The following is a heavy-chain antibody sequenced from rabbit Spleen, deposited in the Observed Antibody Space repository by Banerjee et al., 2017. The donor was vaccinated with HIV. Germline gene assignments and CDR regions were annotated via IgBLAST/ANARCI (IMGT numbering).Heavy chain of an antibody. CDR2: ISIGTGKS. Sequence: QEQLEESGGVLVQPEGSLTLTCKASGASFNGKDVMCWVRQAPGKGLEWITCISIGTGKSVYASWVSGRIIMSRSSSTTVTLQMTSLTAADTATYFCARDLVTAIGWNFALWGPGTLVTVS. CDR3: ARDLVTAIGWNFAL. D-gene: IGHD7-1*01. J-gene: IGHJ4*01. CDR1: GASFNGKDV. V-gene: IGHV1S45*01.